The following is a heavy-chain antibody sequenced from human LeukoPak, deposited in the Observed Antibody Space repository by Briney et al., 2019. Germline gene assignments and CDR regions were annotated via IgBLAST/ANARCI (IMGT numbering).Heavy chain of an antibody. CDR3: ARWADYGDDFDY. V-gene: IGHV3-21*01. J-gene: IGHJ4*02. CDR1: GFTFSYYS. Sequence: GSLRLSCAASGFTFSYYSMHWVRQAPGKGLEWVASITHSSNYMSYADSLKGRVTISRDNAKNSLYLQMSSLRAEDTAVYYCARWADYGDDFDYWGQGSLVIVSS. CDR2: ITHSSNYM. D-gene: IGHD4-17*01.